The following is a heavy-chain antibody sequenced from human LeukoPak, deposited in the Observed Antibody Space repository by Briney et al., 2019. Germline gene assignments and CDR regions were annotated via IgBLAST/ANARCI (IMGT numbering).Heavy chain of an antibody. CDR3: CVGGPIYCSGGSCYHDAFDI. V-gene: IGHV1-69*06. Sequence: SVKVSCKASGGTFSSYAISWVRQAPGQGLEWMGRIIPIFGTANYAQKFQGRVTITADKSTSTAYMELSSLRSEDTAVYYCCVGGPIYCSGGSCYHDAFDIWGQGTMVTVSS. D-gene: IGHD2-15*01. CDR1: GGTFSSYA. J-gene: IGHJ3*02. CDR2: IIPIFGTA.